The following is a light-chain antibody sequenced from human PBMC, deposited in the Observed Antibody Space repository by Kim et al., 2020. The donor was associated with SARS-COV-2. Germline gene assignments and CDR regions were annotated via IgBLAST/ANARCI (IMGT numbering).Light chain of an antibody. J-gene: IGLJ2*01. V-gene: IGLV3-19*01. Sequence: SSELTQDPAVSVALGQTVRITCQGDSLRTYYATWYQQKPGQAPILLIYGKNNRPSGIPDRFSGSSSGNTASLTITGIQAGDEADYYCNSRDSNDNVVFGG. CDR3: NSRDSNDNVV. CDR2: GKN. CDR1: SLRTYY.